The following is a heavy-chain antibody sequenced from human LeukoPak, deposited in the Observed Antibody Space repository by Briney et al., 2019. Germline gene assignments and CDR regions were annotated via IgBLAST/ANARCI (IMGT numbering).Heavy chain of an antibody. CDR1: GVSISNSSYY. D-gene: IGHD3-22*01. CDR3: ARRNDRSAHAFDI. CDR2: IYHSGST. J-gene: IGHJ3*02. Sequence: SETLSLTCTVPGVSISNSSYYWGWIRQPPGKGLEWIGSIYHSGSTYYNPSLKSRVTISVDTSKNQFSLKLSSVTAADTAVYYCARRNDRSAHAFDIWGQGTMVTVSS. V-gene: IGHV4-39*01.